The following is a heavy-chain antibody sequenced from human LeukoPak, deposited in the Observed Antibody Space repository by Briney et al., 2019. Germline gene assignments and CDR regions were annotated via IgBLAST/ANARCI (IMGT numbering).Heavy chain of an antibody. D-gene: IGHD6-13*01. Sequence: GGSLRLSCVASGITFSSFGMHWVRQAPGKGLEWVAVISYDGSNKYYADSVKGRFTISRDNSKNTLYLQMNSLRAEDTAVYYCAKDLAAAGTEAFDIWGQGTMVTVSS. V-gene: IGHV3-30*18. CDR3: AKDLAAAGTEAFDI. CDR1: GITFSSFG. CDR2: ISYDGSNK. J-gene: IGHJ3*02.